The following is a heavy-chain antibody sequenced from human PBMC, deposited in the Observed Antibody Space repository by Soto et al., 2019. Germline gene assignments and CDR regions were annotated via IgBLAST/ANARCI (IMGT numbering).Heavy chain of an antibody. CDR1: GFTFSSYG. D-gene: IGHD3-22*01. CDR3: ALIGSLYDSSGYDY. V-gene: IGHV3-33*01. Sequence: GGSLRLSCAASGFTFSSYGMHWVRQAPGKGLEWVAVIWYDGSNKYYADSVKGRFTISRDNSKNTLYLQMNSLRAEDTAVYYCALIGSLYDSSGYDYWGQGTLVNVSS. CDR2: IWYDGSNK. J-gene: IGHJ4*02.